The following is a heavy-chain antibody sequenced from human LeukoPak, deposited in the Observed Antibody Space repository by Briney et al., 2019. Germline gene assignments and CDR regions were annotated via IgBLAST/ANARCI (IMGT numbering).Heavy chain of an antibody. J-gene: IGHJ3*02. CDR1: GFTFSSYD. CDR3: ARGSGYYDSSGYWAFDT. CDR2: IGTAGDT. Sequence: PGGSLRLSCAASGFTFSSYDMHWVRQATGKGLEWVSAIGTAGDTYYPGSVKGRFTISRENAKNSLYLQMNSLRAEDTAVYYCARGSGYYDSSGYWAFDTWGQGTMVTVSS. D-gene: IGHD3-22*01. V-gene: IGHV3-13*01.